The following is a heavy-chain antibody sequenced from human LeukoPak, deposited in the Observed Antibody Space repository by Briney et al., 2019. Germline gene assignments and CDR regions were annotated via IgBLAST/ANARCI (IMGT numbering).Heavy chain of an antibody. Sequence: QTGGSLRLSCAASGFTFSSYEMNWVRQAPGKGLEWVSYISSSGSTIYYADSVKGRFTISRDNAKSSLYLQMNSLRAEDTAVYYCARDLLFDYWGQGTLVTVSS. V-gene: IGHV3-48*03. J-gene: IGHJ4*02. D-gene: IGHD1-26*01. CDR3: ARDLLFDY. CDR1: GFTFSSYE. CDR2: ISSSGSTI.